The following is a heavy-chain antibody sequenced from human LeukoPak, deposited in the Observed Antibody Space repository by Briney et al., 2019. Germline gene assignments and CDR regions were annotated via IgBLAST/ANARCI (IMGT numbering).Heavy chain of an antibody. V-gene: IGHV4-59*01. D-gene: IGHD3-22*01. CDR3: ARDYYDSSGYYRGFDY. Sequence: PSETLSLICTVSGDSISGYYCSWIPQPPGKGLEWIGWIFYSGRANYNPSVKSRVTISVDTSKNQFSLKLSSVTAADTAVYYCARDYYDSSGYYRGFDYWGQGTLVTVSS. CDR2: IFYSGRA. CDR1: GDSISGYY. J-gene: IGHJ4*02.